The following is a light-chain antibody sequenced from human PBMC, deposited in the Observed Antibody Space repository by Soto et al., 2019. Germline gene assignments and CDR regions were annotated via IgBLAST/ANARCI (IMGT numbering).Light chain of an antibody. CDR2: DVS. CDR1: HSVSSY. CDR3: QQRNSRYT. J-gene: IGKJ2*01. Sequence: EIVLTQSPATLSLSPGDRATLSCRASHSVSSYLAWYQQRPGQAPRLLIYDVSNRATGIPARFSGSGSGTAVNLTASSLEPEDFAVYYCQQRNSRYTIGPGTKLEIK. V-gene: IGKV3-11*01.